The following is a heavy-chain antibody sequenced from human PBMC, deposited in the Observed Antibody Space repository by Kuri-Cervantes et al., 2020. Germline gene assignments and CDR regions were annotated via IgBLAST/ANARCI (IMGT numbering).Heavy chain of an antibody. CDR2: INPSGGST. J-gene: IGHJ4*02. CDR1: GYTFTGYH. V-gene: IGHV1-46*01. CDR3: AKDGRAWQIGWETPDY. D-gene: IGHD1-26*01. Sequence: ASVKVSCKAVGYTFTGYHMHWVRQAPGQGLEWMGVINPSGGSTNYAQKFQGRVTMTRDESTSTAYMELSSLRSEDTAVYYCAKDGRAWQIGWETPDYWGQGTLVTVSS.